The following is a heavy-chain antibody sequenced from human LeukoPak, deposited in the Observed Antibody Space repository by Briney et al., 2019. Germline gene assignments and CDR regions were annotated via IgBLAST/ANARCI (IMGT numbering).Heavy chain of an antibody. CDR2: ISNSDSTI. Sequence: AGGSLRLSCTASGFTFSSYEMNWVRQAPGKGLEWVSYISNSDSTIYYADSVKGRFTISRDNAKNSLYLQMNSLGAEDTAVYYCARDSTWEPRIVYWGQGTLVTVSS. CDR3: ARDSTWEPRIVY. CDR1: GFTFSSYE. D-gene: IGHD1-14*01. J-gene: IGHJ4*02. V-gene: IGHV3-48*03.